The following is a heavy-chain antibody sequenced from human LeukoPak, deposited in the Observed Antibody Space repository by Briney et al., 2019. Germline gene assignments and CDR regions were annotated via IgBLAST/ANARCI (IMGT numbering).Heavy chain of an antibody. V-gene: IGHV3-21*01. CDR3: ARTDRQYSGGTEDY. CDR2: IGGSSTSL. J-gene: IGHJ4*02. Sequence: GGSLRLSCAASGFTFSTYAMNWVRQAPGEGLEWVSSIGGSSTSLYYADSVKGRFTISRDNAKNSLYLQMNSLRAEDTAVYYCARTDRQYSGGTEDYWGQGTLVTVSS. CDR1: GFTFSTYA. D-gene: IGHD5-12*01.